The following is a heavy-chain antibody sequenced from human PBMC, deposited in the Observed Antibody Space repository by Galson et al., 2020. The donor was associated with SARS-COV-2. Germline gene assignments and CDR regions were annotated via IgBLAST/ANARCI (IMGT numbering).Heavy chain of an antibody. J-gene: IGHJ3*02. CDR1: GFTFSDYN. CDR2: ISSGGSYI. V-gene: IGHV3-21*01. D-gene: IGHD3-3*01. CDR3: AKAGEITIFGQGGDDGFHS. Sequence: PGGSLRLSCAASGFTFSDYNMNWVRQAPGKGLEWVSSISSGGSYIYYADSLKGRFTISRDNANNLLHLQMHSLGVEDTAMYYCAKAGEITIFGQGGDDGFHSWGQGTMVTVSS.